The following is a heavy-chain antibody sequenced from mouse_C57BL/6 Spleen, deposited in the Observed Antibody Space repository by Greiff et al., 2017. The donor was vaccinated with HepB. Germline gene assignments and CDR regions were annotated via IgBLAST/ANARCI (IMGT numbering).Heavy chain of an antibody. CDR3: ARDGTLYAMDY. J-gene: IGHJ4*01. D-gene: IGHD2-1*01. CDR2: IYPRSGNT. V-gene: IGHV1-81*01. Sequence: VQLVESGAELARPGASVKLSCKASGYTFTSYGISWVKQRTGQGLEWIGEIYPRSGNTYYNEKFKGKATLTADKSSSTAYMELRSLTSEDSAVYFCARDGTLYAMDYWGQGTSVTVSS. CDR1: GYTFTSYG.